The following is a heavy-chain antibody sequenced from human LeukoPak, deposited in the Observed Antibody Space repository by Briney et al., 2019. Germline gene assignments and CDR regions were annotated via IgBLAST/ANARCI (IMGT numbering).Heavy chain of an antibody. CDR1: GDSFTNYA. J-gene: IGHJ4*02. Sequence: ASVKVSCKASGDSFTNYAFTWVRQAPGQGLEWMGWITSFNGNTNYPQKFQGGVTMTADTSTSTVYMDLRSLRSDDTAVYYCARAYDFWSGYFDFWGQGTLVIVSS. D-gene: IGHD3-3*01. CDR2: ITSFNGNT. V-gene: IGHV1-18*01. CDR3: ARAYDFWSGYFDF.